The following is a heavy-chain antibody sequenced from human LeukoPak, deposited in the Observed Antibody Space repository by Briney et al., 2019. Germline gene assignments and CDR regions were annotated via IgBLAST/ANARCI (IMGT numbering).Heavy chain of an antibody. CDR1: SGSISSYY. CDR3: ARYSSGWTNWFDP. CDR2: IYYSGST. V-gene: IGHV4-59*01. Sequence: PSETLSLTCTVSSGSISSYYWSWIRQPPGKGLEWIGCIYYSGSTNYNPSLKSRVTISVDTSKNQFSLKLSSVTAADTAVYYCARYSSGWTNWFDPWGQGTLVTVSS. D-gene: IGHD6-19*01. J-gene: IGHJ5*02.